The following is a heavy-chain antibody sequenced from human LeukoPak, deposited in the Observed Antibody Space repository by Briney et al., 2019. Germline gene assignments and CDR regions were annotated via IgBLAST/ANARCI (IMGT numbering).Heavy chain of an antibody. J-gene: IGHJ4*02. Sequence: GGSLRLSCAASGFTVSSNYMSWVRQAPGKGLEWVSVIYSGGSTYYADSVKGRFTISRDNSKNTLYLQMNSLRAEDTAVYYCARVSKTYSYGYLNDYWGQGTQVTVSS. D-gene: IGHD5-18*01. CDR1: GFTVSSNY. CDR2: IYSGGST. V-gene: IGHV3-66*01. CDR3: ARVSKTYSYGYLNDY.